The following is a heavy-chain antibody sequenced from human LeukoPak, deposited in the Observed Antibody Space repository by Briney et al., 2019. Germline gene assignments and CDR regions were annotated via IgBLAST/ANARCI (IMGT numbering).Heavy chain of an antibody. Sequence: ASVKVSCKASGYTFIDYDINWVRQAPGQGLEWMGLMSPHNGHTEYAQNFQGRVTMTRDPSPGTAYMELRSLRSEDTAVYYCARGESTVTTSVTAFDYWGQGTLVTVSS. D-gene: IGHD4-17*01. CDR2: MSPHNGHT. J-gene: IGHJ4*02. CDR1: GYTFIDYD. V-gene: IGHV1-8*01. CDR3: ARGESTVTTSVTAFDY.